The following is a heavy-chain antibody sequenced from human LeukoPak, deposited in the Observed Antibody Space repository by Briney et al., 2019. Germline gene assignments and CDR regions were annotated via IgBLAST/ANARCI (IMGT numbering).Heavy chain of an antibody. V-gene: IGHV3-30*04. CDR2: ISYDGSNK. CDR1: GFTFSSYA. Sequence: PGGSLRLSCAASGFTFSSYAMHWVRQAPGKGLEWVAVISYDGSNKYYADSVKGRFTISRDNSKNTLYLQMNSLRAEDTAVYYCAREGVDIVVVVAATPPPTALDYWGQGTLVTVSS. CDR3: AREGVDIVVVVAATPPPTALDY. D-gene: IGHD2-15*01. J-gene: IGHJ4*02.